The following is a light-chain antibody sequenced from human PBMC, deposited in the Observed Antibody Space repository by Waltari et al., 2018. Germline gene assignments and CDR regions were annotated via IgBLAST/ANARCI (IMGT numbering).Light chain of an antibody. J-gene: IGKJ4*01. Sequence: EVVLTQSPVTLSLSAGERASLSCRASESVYKYLAWYQQRPGQPPRLLIYDTSNRAAGVPGRFSGSGYGTDFTLTITSLEAEDFAVYFGQQGSILPLTFGGGTRVEIK. CDR3: QQGSILPLT. V-gene: IGKV3-11*01. CDR2: DTS. CDR1: ESVYKY.